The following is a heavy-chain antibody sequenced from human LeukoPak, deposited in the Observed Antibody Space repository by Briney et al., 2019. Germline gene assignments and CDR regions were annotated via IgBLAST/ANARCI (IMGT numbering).Heavy chain of an antibody. V-gene: IGHV1-24*01. J-gene: IGHJ4*02. CDR2: FDPEDGET. D-gene: IGHD6-13*01. CDR1: GYTLTELS. Sequence: ASVKVSCKVSGYTLTELSMHWVRQAPGKGLEWMGGFDPEDGETIYAQKFQGRVTMTRDMSTSTVYMELSSLRSEDTAVYYCARVQQQLVLIDYWGQGTLVTVSS. CDR3: ARVQQQLVLIDY.